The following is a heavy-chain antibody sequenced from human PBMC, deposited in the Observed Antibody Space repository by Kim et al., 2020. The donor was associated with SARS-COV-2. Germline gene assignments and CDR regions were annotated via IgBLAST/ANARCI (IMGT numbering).Heavy chain of an antibody. V-gene: IGHV7-4-1*02. Sequence: ASVKVSCKASGYTFTNYAINWVRQAPGQGLEWMGWINTNTGNPTYAQGFTGRFVFSLDTSVSTAYLQISSLKAEDTAVYYCARAPAVRQPWVFSHWFDPWGQGTLVTVSS. D-gene: IGHD5-18*01. CDR2: INTNTGNP. J-gene: IGHJ5*02. CDR3: ARAPAVRQPWVFSHWFDP. CDR1: GYTFTNYA.